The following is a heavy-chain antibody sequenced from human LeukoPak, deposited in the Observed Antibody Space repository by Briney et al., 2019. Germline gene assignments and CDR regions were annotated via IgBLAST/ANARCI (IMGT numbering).Heavy chain of an antibody. J-gene: IGHJ4*02. D-gene: IGHD3-10*01. CDR3: ARLYYYGSGSSYFDY. CDR2: IYYSGST. Sequence: SETLSLTCTVSGGSISSYYWSWIRQPPGKGLEWIGYIYYSGSTNYNPSLRSRVTISVDTSKNQFSLKLSSVTAADTAVYYCARLYYYGSGSSYFDYWGQGTPVTVSS. CDR1: GGSISSYY. V-gene: IGHV4-59*01.